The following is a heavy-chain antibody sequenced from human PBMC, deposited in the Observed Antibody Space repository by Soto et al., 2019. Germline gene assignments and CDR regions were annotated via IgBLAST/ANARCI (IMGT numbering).Heavy chain of an antibody. D-gene: IGHD4-17*01. CDR1: GGTFKRYV. V-gene: IGHV1-69*06. CDR2: IIPVFGSA. Sequence: VQLVQSGAEVKKPGSSVKVSCKAPGGTFKRYVISWVRQAPGQGREWMGGIIPVFGSAHYAQKFQGRVIITADKATSTAYLELSSMRSEDTAIYYCARGSDYGDHIYDYLGQGTMVTVSS. J-gene: IGHJ4*02. CDR3: ARGSDYGDHIYDY.